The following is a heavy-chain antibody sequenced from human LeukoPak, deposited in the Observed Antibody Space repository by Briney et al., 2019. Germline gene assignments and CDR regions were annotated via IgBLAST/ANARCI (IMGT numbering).Heavy chain of an antibody. CDR1: GDSVSSNSAA. CDR3: AREKPRIAAAGGRNWFDP. V-gene: IGHV6-1*01. D-gene: IGHD6-13*01. J-gene: IGHJ5*02. Sequence: SQTLSLTCAIPGDSVSSNSAAWNWIRQSPSRGLEWLGRTYYRSRWYNDYAVSVKSRITINPDTSKNQFSLQLNSVTPEDTAVYYCAREKPRIAAAGGRNWFDPWGQGTLVTVSS. CDR2: TYYRSRWYN.